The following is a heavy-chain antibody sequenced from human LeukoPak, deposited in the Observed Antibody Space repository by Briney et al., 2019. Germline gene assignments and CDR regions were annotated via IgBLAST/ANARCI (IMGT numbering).Heavy chain of an antibody. CDR2: SNRRGSTT. Sequence: PGGSLRLSCVASGFTFSTYEMDWVRQAPGKGLEWVSHSNRRGSTTYYADSVKGRSTISRDNAKNSLYLQMNSLRAEDTAVYYCAREGHTTGWPPFDFWGQGTLVTVSS. D-gene: IGHD6-19*01. CDR1: GFTFSTYE. J-gene: IGHJ4*02. CDR3: AREGHTTGWPPFDF. V-gene: IGHV3-48*03.